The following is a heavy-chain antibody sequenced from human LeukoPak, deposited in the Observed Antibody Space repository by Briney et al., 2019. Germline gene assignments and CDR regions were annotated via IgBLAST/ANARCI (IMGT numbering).Heavy chain of an antibody. CDR3: AREGDSSGHQDY. CDR2: ISSSSTI. Sequence: SGGSLRLSCAASGFTFSSYSMNWVRQAPGKGLEWVSYISSSSTIYYADSVKGRFTISRDNAKNSLYLQMNSLRAEDTAVYYCAREGDSSGHQDYWGQGTLVTVSS. CDR1: GFTFSSYS. D-gene: IGHD6-19*01. V-gene: IGHV3-48*01. J-gene: IGHJ4*02.